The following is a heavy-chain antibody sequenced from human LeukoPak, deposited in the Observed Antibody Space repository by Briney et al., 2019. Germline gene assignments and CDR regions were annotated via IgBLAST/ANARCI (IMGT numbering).Heavy chain of an antibody. CDR3: ARDGCSSTSCYVEIDY. V-gene: IGHV3-21*01. CDR1: GFTFSSYS. J-gene: IGHJ4*02. Sequence: GGSLRLSCAASGFTFSSYSMNWVRQAPGKGLEWVSSISSSSSYIYYADSVKGRFTISRDNAKNSLYLQMNSLRAEDTAVYYCARDGCSSTSCYVEIDYWGQGTLVTVSS. CDR2: ISSSSSYI. D-gene: IGHD2-2*01.